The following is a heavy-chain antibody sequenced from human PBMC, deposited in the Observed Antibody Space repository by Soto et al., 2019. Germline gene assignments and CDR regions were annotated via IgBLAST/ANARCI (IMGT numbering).Heavy chain of an antibody. J-gene: IGHJ3*01. D-gene: IGHD1-26*01. CDR1: GGTFSTYG. CDR3: ASRERVDAFDV. V-gene: IGHV1-69*01. CDR2: IIPIFGTI. Sequence: QVQLVQSGAEVTKPGSSVKVSCKASGGTFSTYGITWVRQASGQGLEWMGGIIPIFGTIKFAQKFQGRLTITPXESTSTVYMELSSLTSEDTAVYYCASRERVDAFDVWGQGTMVTVSS.